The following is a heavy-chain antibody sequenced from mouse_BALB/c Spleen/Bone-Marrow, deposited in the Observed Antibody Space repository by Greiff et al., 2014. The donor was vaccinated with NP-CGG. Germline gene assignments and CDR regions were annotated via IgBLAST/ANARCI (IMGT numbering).Heavy chain of an antibody. J-gene: IGHJ3*01. V-gene: IGHV1S81*02. Sequence: QVQLQQSGAELVKPGASVRLSCKASGYSFTTYWIHWVKQGPGQGFEWIGEINPSNGRTNYNEKFKSKATLTVDKSSSTAYMQLSSLTSEDSAVYYCARYDGPAWFAYWGQGTLVTVSA. CDR2: INPSNGRT. CDR3: ARYDGPAWFAY. D-gene: IGHD2-3*01. CDR1: GYSFTTYW.